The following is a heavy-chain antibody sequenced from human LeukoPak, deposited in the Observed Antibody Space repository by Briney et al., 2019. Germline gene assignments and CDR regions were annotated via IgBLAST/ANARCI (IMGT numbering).Heavy chain of an antibody. V-gene: IGHV4-61*02. J-gene: IGHJ4*02. CDR2: IYTSGST. CDR1: GGSISSGSYY. D-gene: IGHD3-10*01. CDR3: ARDEYPYGGRTHPYFFDY. Sequence: PSETLSLTCTVSGGSISSGSYYWSWIRQPAGKGLEWIGRIYTSGSTYYNPSLKSRVTISVDTAKNQFPLKLTSVTAADTAVYYCARDEYPYGGRTHPYFFDYWGQGTLVTVSS.